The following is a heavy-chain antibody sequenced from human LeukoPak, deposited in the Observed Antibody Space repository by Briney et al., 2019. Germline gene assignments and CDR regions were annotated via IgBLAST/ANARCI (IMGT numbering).Heavy chain of an antibody. V-gene: IGHV4-39*07. J-gene: IGHJ6*03. CDR2: IYYSGST. CDR1: GGSISSSSYY. Sequence: SETLSLTCTVSGGSISSSSYYWGWIRQPPGKGLEWIGSIYYSGSTYYNPSLKSRVTISVDTSKNQFSLKLSSVTAADTAVYYCARVAQGYYYYMDVWGKGTTVTVSS. D-gene: IGHD2-15*01. CDR3: ARVAQGYYYYMDV.